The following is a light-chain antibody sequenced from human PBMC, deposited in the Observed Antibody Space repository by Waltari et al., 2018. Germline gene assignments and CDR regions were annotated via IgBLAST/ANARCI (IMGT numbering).Light chain of an antibody. CDR1: QSINTY. J-gene: IGKJ1*01. V-gene: IGKV1-39*01. Sequence: DIQMTQSPSSLSASVGDRVTITCRASQSINTYLYWYRQKPEKAPQLRIYAASSLQSGGPSRFSGSGSGTDFTLTITSLKPEDFATYYCQQGHSTPRTFGQGTKVEIK. CDR3: QQGHSTPRT. CDR2: AAS.